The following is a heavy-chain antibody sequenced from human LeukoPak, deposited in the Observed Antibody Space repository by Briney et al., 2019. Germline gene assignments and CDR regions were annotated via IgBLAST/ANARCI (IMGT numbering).Heavy chain of an antibody. J-gene: IGHJ4*02. D-gene: IGHD5-24*01. Sequence: ASVKVSCKASGYTFSGYAVHWVRQAPGQRFEWMGWINAGNGHTKYSQNFQGRVAITRDSSANIVYMELSSLTSEDTAVYYCARGIWSATRVDYYLDNWGQGTLVTVSS. CDR1: GYTFSGYA. V-gene: IGHV1-3*01. CDR2: INAGNGHT. CDR3: ARGIWSATRVDYYLDN.